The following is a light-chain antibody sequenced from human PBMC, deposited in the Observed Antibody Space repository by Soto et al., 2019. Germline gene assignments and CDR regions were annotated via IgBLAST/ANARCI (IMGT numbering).Light chain of an antibody. CDR1: SSNIGSNT. CDR2: SNN. V-gene: IGLV1-44*01. Sequence: QSVLTQPPSASGTPGQRVAISCSGSSSNIGSNTVNWYQQLPGTDPKLLIYSNNQRPSGVPERFSGSKSGTSASLAISGLQSEDLADYYCAAWDDSLNGFVFGGGTKLTVL. J-gene: IGLJ2*01. CDR3: AAWDDSLNGFV.